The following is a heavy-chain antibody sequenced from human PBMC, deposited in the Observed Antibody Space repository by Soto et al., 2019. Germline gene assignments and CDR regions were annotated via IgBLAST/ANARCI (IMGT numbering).Heavy chain of an antibody. D-gene: IGHD3-3*01. CDR3: AKARDFWSGYPYMDV. V-gene: IGHV3-23*01. J-gene: IGHJ6*03. CDR1: GFTFSSYA. CDR2: ISGSGGST. Sequence: GGSLRLSCSASGFTFSSYAMSWVRQAPGKGLEWVSAISGSGGSTYYADSVKGRFTISRDNSKNTLYLQMNSLRAEDTAVYYCAKARDFWSGYPYMDVWGKGTTVTVSS.